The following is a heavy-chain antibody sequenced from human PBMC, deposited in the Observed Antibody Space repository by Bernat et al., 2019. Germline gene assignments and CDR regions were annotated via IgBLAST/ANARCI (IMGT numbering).Heavy chain of an antibody. J-gene: IGHJ2*01. V-gene: IGHV3-74*03. CDR3: AKDPYYYDSSGYDWYFDL. CDR2: INSDGGTT. D-gene: IGHD3-22*01. Sequence: EVQLVESGGGSVQPGGSLRLSCAASGFTFSSFWMHWVRQAPGKGLMWVSRINSDGGTTTYADSVKGRFTISRDNTKNTVYLQMNSLRAEDTAVYYCAKDPYYYDSSGYDWYFDLWGRGTLVTVSS. CDR1: GFTFSSFW.